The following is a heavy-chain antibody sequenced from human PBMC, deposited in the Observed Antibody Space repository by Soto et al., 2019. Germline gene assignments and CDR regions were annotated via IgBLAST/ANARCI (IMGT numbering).Heavy chain of an antibody. V-gene: IGHV3-23*01. CDR2: ISGSGGST. D-gene: IGHD3-22*01. Sequence: EVQLLESGGGLVQPGGSLRLSCAASGFTFSSYAMSWVRQAPGKGLEWVSAISGSGGSTYYADSVKGRFTISGDNSKNTLYLQMNSLRAEDTAVYYCAKDPLGSSGYRDAFDIWGQGTMVTVSS. J-gene: IGHJ3*02. CDR1: GFTFSSYA. CDR3: AKDPLGSSGYRDAFDI.